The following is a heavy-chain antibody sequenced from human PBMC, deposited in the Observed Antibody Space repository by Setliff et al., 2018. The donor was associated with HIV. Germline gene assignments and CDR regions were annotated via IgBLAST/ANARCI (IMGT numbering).Heavy chain of an antibody. CDR1: GFTFGNFW. D-gene: IGHD3-16*01. V-gene: IGHV3-53*01. CDR2: IYSDGRT. J-gene: IGHJ5*02. CDR3: AKGVKWLDP. Sequence: GESLKISCAASGFTFGNFWMHWVRQAPGKGLEWVSFIYSDGRTHYADSVKGLFTLSRDNSKNVMHLQMNGLRPEDTAVYYCAKGVKWLDPWGQGTLVTVSS.